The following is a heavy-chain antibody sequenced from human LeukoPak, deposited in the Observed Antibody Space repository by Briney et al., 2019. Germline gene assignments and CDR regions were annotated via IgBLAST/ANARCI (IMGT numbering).Heavy chain of an antibody. CDR1: GYTFTIYG. CDR2: ISAYNGNT. J-gene: IGHJ6*02. Sequence: GASVTVSYTASGYTFTIYGISWVRQAPGQGLELMGWISAYNGNTNYAQKLQGRVTMTTDTSTSTAYMELRSLRSDDTAVYYCAGCSTSCYGPYYYYYYGMDVWGQGTTVTVSS. CDR3: AGCSTSCYGPYYYYYYGMDV. D-gene: IGHD2-2*01. V-gene: IGHV1-18*01.